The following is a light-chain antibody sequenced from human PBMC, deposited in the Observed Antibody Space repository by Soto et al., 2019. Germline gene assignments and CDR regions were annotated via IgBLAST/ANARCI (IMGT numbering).Light chain of an antibody. J-gene: IGKJ4*01. V-gene: IGKV3D-15*01. Sequence: EIWMTQSPATLSVSPGERATLSCRASQSVSDNLAWYQQKPGQAPRLLIYGASTRATGIPARFSGSGSGTEFTLTISSLQSEDFAVYYCQQYNNWPLTFGGGTKVDIK. CDR1: QSVSDN. CDR2: GAS. CDR3: QQYNNWPLT.